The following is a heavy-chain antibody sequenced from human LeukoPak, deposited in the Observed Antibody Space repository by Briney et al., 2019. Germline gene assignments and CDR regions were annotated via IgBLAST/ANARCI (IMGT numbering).Heavy chain of an antibody. D-gene: IGHD5-18*01. CDR1: GYTFTGYY. Sequence: ASVKVSCKASGYTFTGYYMHWVREAPGQGLEWVVWINPNSGGTNYAQKFHGRVTMTMDKSISTAYMELSRLRSDDTAVYYCARDLLQLYGYWDQGTLLTVSS. V-gene: IGHV1-2*02. CDR2: INPNSGGT. CDR3: ARDLLQLYGY. J-gene: IGHJ4*02.